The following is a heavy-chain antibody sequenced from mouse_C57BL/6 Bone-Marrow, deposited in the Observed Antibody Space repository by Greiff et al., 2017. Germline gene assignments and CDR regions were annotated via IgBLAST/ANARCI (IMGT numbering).Heavy chain of an antibody. V-gene: IGHV1-66*01. J-gene: IGHJ2*01. D-gene: IGHD2-13*01. Sequence: QVQLQQSGPELVKPGASVKISCRASGYSFTSYYIHWVKQRPGQGLEWIGWIYRGSDSTKYNENFKGKATLTADTSSSTAYMQLSSLTSEDSAVYYCARGDFYYFDFWGQGTTLTVSS. CDR1: GYSFTSYY. CDR3: ARGDFYYFDF. CDR2: IYRGSDST.